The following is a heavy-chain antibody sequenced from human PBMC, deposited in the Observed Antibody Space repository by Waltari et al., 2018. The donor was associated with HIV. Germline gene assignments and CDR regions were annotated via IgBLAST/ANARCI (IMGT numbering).Heavy chain of an antibody. D-gene: IGHD6-13*01. J-gene: IGHJ3*02. CDR2: IESKTDGGAT. CDR3: TTGSSLGAFDI. V-gene: IGHV3-15*04. Sequence: EVQLVESGGGLVKPGGSLRLSCAASGFIFRDAWMCWVRPVPGKGLEWVGRIESKTDGGATDYTAPVKGRFTISRDDSKTTLYLYMNSLKTEDTAVYYCTTGSSLGAFDIWGQGTVVTVSS. CDR1: GFIFRDAW.